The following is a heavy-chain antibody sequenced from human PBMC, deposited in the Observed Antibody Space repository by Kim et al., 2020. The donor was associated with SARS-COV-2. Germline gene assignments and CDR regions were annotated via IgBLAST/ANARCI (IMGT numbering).Heavy chain of an antibody. CDR2: IYYSGST. D-gene: IGHD4-17*01. CDR1: GGSISSYY. CDR3: ARENYGDYVDY. V-gene: IGHV4-59*13. J-gene: IGHJ4*02. Sequence: SETLSLTCTVSGGSISSYYWSWIRQPPGKGLEWIGYIYYSGSTNYNPSLKSRVTISVDTSKNQFSLKLSSVTAADTAVYYCARENYGDYVDYWGQGTLVTVSS.